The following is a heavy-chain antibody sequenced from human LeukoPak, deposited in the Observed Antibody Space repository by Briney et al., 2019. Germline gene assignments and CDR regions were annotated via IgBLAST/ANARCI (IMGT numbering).Heavy chain of an antibody. CDR2: IIPIFGTA. CDR3: ARGGPDIVVVPAANSPWPWFDP. V-gene: IGHV1-69*05. Sequence: ASVKVSCKASGGTFSSYAISWVRQAPGQGLEWMGGIIPIFGTANYAQKFQGRGTITTDESTSTAYMALSSLRSEDTAVYYCARGGPDIVVVPAANSPWPWFDPWGQGTLVTVSS. CDR1: GGTFSSYA. D-gene: IGHD2-2*01. J-gene: IGHJ5*02.